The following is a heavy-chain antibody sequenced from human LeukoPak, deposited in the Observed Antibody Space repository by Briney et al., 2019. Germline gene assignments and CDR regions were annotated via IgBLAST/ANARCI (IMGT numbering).Heavy chain of an antibody. CDR2: IIPILGIA. V-gene: IGHV1-69*04. D-gene: IGHD6-19*01. CDR1: GGTFSRYA. J-gene: IGHJ4*02. Sequence: SVKVSCKASGGTFSRYAISWVRQAPGQGLEWMGRIIPILGIANYAQKFQGRVTITADKSTCTAYMELSSLRSEDTAVYYCATGGGIAVPFDYWGQGTLVTVSS. CDR3: ATGGGIAVPFDY.